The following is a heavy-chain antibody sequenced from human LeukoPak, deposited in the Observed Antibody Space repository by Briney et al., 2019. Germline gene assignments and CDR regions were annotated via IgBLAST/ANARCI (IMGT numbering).Heavy chain of an antibody. CDR1: GFTFSSYG. V-gene: IGHV3-33*01. CDR2: IWYDGSNK. Sequence: GRSLRLSCAASGFTFSSYGMHWVRQAPGKGLEWVAVIWYDGSNKYYADSVKGRFTISRDNSKNTLYLQMNSLRAEDTAVYYCARDGMIKYYYDSSGYPDAFDIWGQGTMVTVSS. CDR3: ARDGMIKYYYDSSGYPDAFDI. D-gene: IGHD3-22*01. J-gene: IGHJ3*02.